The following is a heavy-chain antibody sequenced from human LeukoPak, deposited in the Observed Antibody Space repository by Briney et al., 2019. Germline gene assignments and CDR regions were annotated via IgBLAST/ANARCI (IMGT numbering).Heavy chain of an antibody. V-gene: IGHV1-8*01. CDR1: GYTFTSYD. Sequence: ASVKVSRKTSGYTFTSYDINWVRQATGQGLEWMGWMNPNSGNTGYAQKFQGRVTMTRNTSISTAYMELSSLRSEDTAVYYCARRARPVDFWSGYYDYYYYYMDVWGKGTTVTVSS. D-gene: IGHD3-3*01. CDR2: MNPNSGNT. J-gene: IGHJ6*03. CDR3: ARRARPVDFWSGYYDYYYYYMDV.